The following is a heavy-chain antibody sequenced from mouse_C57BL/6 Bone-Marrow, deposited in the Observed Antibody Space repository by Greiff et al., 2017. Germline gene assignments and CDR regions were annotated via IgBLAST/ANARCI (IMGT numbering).Heavy chain of an antibody. CDR1: GYAFTNYL. CDR2: INPGSGGT. Sequence: QVQLQQSGAELVRPGTSVKVSCKASGYAFTNYLIEWVKQRPGQGLEWIGVINPGSGGTNYNEKFKGKATLTADKSSSTAYMQLSSLTSEDSAVYFCARPDGSGGRWLAYWGQGTLVTVSA. CDR3: ARPDGSGGRWLAY. D-gene: IGHD3-2*02. J-gene: IGHJ3*01. V-gene: IGHV1-54*01.